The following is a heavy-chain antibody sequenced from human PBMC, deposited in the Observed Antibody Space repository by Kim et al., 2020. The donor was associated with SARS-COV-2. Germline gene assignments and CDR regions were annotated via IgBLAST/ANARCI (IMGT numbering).Heavy chain of an antibody. V-gene: IGHV3-33*01. CDR2: IWYDGSNN. J-gene: IGHJ4*02. Sequence: GGSLRLSCAASGFTFSNYGMHWVRQAPGKGLEWVAIIWYDGSNNYYADSVKGRFTISRDNSKNTLYLQMNSLRAEATAVYYCARDTSSWYYFDYWGQGTLVTVSS. D-gene: IGHD6-13*01. CDR1: GFTFSNYG. CDR3: ARDTSSWYYFDY.